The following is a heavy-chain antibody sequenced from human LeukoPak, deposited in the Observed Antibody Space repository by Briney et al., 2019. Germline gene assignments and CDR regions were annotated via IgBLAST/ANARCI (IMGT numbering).Heavy chain of an antibody. CDR2: IIPIFGTA. CDR3: ARDKSGYEFDY. Sequence: ASVKVSCKASGGTFISYAISWVRQAPGQGLEWMGGIIPIFGTANYAQKFQGRVTITADESTSTAYMELSSLRSEDTAVYYCARDKSGYEFDYWGQGTLVTVSS. J-gene: IGHJ4*02. V-gene: IGHV1-69*13. CDR1: GGTFISYA. D-gene: IGHD5-12*01.